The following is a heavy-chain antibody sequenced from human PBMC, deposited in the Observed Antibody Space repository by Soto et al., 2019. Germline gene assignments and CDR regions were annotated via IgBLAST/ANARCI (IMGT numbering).Heavy chain of an antibody. J-gene: IGHJ6*02. CDR3: ARDVAVLWFGELLGGMDV. Sequence: QVQLVESGGGVVQPGRSLRLSCAASGFTFSSYGMHWVRQAPGKGLEWVAVIWYDGSNKYYADSVKGRFTISRDNSKNTLYLQMNSLRAEDTAVYYCARDVAVLWFGELLGGMDVWGQGTTVTVSS. CDR1: GFTFSSYG. V-gene: IGHV3-33*01. D-gene: IGHD3-10*01. CDR2: IWYDGSNK.